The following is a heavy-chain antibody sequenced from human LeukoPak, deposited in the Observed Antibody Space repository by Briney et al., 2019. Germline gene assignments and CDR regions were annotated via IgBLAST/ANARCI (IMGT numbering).Heavy chain of an antibody. CDR1: GVSYSCNY. CDR2: INHSGST. V-gene: IGHV4-34*01. D-gene: IGHD2-15*01. Sequence: SATLSLTCADYGVSYSCNYWSWIRQPPGKGLEWIGEINHSGSTNYNPSLKSRVTISVDTSKNQFSLKLSSVTAADTAVYYCARGGGDIVVVVAARGKLHYFDYWGQGTLVTVSS. CDR3: ARGGGDIVVVVAARGKLHYFDY. J-gene: IGHJ4*02.